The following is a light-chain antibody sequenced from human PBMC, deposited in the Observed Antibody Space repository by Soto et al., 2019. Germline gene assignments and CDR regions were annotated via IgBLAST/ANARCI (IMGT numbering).Light chain of an antibody. CDR3: QQYESLPLT. CDR2: DAS. V-gene: IGKV1-33*01. J-gene: IGKJ5*01. Sequence: DIQMTQSPPSLSTSGGDRVTITCRASQGISNYLAWYQQKPGKAPKLLMFDASTLESGVPSRFSGSGSGTGFTFTISSLQPEDFATYYCQQYESLPLTFGQGTRLEIK. CDR1: QGISNY.